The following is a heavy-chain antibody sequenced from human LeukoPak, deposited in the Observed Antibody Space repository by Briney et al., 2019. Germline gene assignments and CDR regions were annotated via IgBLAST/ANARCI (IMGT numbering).Heavy chain of an antibody. Sequence: PGGSLRLSCAGSGFTFSDYSMNWVRQAPGKGLEWVSYISRSSSITYYADSVKGRFTISRDNAKNSLYLQMNSLRDEDTAVYYCARDPRAFDIWDQGTMVTVSS. CDR3: ARDPRAFDI. CDR1: GFTFSDYS. J-gene: IGHJ3*02. V-gene: IGHV3-48*02. CDR2: ISRSSSIT.